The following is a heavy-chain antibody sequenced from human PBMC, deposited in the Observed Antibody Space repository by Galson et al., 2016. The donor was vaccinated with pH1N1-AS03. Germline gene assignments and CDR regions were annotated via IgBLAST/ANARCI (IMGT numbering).Heavy chain of an antibody. D-gene: IGHD6-19*01. CDR3: AKDKEAVADRRGYFFDD. V-gene: IGHV3-23*01. CDR1: GFTFSNYA. J-gene: IGHJ4*02. Sequence: SLRLSCAASGFTFSNYAMSWVRQAPGKGLEWVASIIGAGGVPYYAGSVKGRFAVSRDTSENTVYLQLDRLRAEDTAVYYCAKDKEAVADRRGYFFDDWGQGTLVTVSS. CDR2: IIGAGGVP.